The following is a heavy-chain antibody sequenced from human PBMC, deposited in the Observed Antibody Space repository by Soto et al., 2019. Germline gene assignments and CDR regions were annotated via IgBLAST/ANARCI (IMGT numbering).Heavy chain of an antibody. V-gene: IGHV3-33*01. J-gene: IGHJ4*02. D-gene: IGHD2-21*01. CDR3: ARADCGGQCPCDY. CDR1: GFTFGTYG. CDR2: IWYDGSVK. Sequence: GGSLRLSCAASGFTFGTYGMHWVRQAPGKGLEWVAGIWYDGSVKTYADSVKGRFSISRDNSQNTVYLQMNTLRAGDTAVYYCARADCGGQCPCDYWGQGTLVTVSS.